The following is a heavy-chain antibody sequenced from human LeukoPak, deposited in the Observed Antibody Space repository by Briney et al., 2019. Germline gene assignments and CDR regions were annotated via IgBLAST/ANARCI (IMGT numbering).Heavy chain of an antibody. CDR2: INPNTGAT. J-gene: IGHJ5*02. D-gene: IGHD3-9*01. V-gene: IGHV1-2*02. Sequence: GASVKVSCKASGYTFTSYGISWVRQAPGQGLEWMGWINPNTGATKYAEKFQGRVTMTGDTSISTGYMELSSLRSDDTAVYFCARKYDILTGYDNWFDPWGQGTLVTVSS. CDR3: ARKYDILTGYDNWFDP. CDR1: GYTFTSYG.